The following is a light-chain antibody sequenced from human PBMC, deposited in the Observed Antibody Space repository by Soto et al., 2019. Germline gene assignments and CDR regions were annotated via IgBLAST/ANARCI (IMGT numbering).Light chain of an antibody. CDR1: QSISGY. CDR2: AAS. Sequence: DLQMTQSPSSLSASVGDRVTITCRASQSISGYLNWYQQKPGKAPKLLIYAASTLQSGVPSRFSGSGSGTDFTLTISSLQPEDFATYYCQQSSSTLFTFGPGTSVDI. V-gene: IGKV1-39*01. J-gene: IGKJ3*01. CDR3: QQSSSTLFT.